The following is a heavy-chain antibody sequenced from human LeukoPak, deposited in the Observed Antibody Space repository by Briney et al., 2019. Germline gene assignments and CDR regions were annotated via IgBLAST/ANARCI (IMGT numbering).Heavy chain of an antibody. J-gene: IGHJ4*02. CDR1: GGSISSYY. CDR2: IYTSGST. CDR3: ARDRYYYDSSGSPYFDY. V-gene: IGHV4-4*07. D-gene: IGHD3-22*01. Sequence: SETLSLTCTVSGGSISSYYWSWIRQPAGKGLEWIGRIYTSGSTNYNPSLKSRVTMSVDTSKNQFSLKLSSVTAADTAVYYCARDRYYYDSSGSPYFDYWGQGALVTVSS.